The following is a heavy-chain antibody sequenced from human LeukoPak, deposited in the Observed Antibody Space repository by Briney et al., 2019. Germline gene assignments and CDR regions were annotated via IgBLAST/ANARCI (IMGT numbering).Heavy chain of an antibody. D-gene: IGHD6-19*01. Sequence: GGSLRLSCAASGFTFSSYSMNWVRQAPGKGLEWVSSISSSSYIYYADSVKGRFTISRDNAKNSLYLQVNSLRAEDTAVYYCARDIKVAGHDSYYYYYGMDVWGQGTTVTVSS. J-gene: IGHJ6*02. CDR2: ISSSSYI. CDR1: GFTFSSYS. CDR3: ARDIKVAGHDSYYYYYGMDV. V-gene: IGHV3-21*01.